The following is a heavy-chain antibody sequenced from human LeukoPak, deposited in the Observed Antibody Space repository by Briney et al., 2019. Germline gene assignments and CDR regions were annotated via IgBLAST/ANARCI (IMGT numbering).Heavy chain of an antibody. CDR2: INHSGST. Sequence: PSETLSLTCTVSGGSYSGYYWSWIRQPPGKGLEWIGEINHSGSTNYNPSLKSRVTISVDTSKNQFSLKLSSVTAADTAVYYCARRYFDWLMEHEYFDYWGQGTLVTVSS. J-gene: IGHJ4*02. D-gene: IGHD3-9*01. CDR3: ARRYFDWLMEHEYFDY. V-gene: IGHV4-34*01. CDR1: GGSYSGYY.